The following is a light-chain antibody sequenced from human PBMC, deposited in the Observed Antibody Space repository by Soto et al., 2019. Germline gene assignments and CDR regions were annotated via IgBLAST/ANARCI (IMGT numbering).Light chain of an antibody. CDR3: QQYYSCPLT. V-gene: IGKV4-1*01. Sequence: DIVMTQSPDSLAVSLGERATINCKSSQSVSYSSDKRNCLAWYQQKPGLPPKLLIYWASTRESGVPDRFSGTVSGTDFTLTISSLQAEDVAVYYCQQYYSCPLTFGGGTKVEIK. J-gene: IGKJ4*01. CDR1: QSVSYSSDKRNC. CDR2: WAS.